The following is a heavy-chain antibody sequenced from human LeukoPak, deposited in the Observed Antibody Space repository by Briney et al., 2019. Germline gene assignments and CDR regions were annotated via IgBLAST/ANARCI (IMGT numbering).Heavy chain of an antibody. V-gene: IGHV3-23*01. CDR2: ISGSGGST. Sequence: GGSLRLSCAASGFTFSSYAMSWVRQAPGKGLEWVSAISGSGGSTYYADSVKGRFTISRDNSKNPLYLQMNSLRAEDTAVYYCAKDSPVSMIVVVITNGDFQHWGQGTLVTVSS. J-gene: IGHJ1*01. D-gene: IGHD3-22*01. CDR3: AKDSPVSMIVVVITNGDFQH. CDR1: GFTFSSYA.